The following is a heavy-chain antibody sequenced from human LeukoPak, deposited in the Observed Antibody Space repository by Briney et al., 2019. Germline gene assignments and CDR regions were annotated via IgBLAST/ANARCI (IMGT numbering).Heavy chain of an antibody. Sequence: GGSLRLSCAASGFTFSSYEMNWVRQAPGKGLEWVSYISSSGSTIYYADSVKGRFTISRDNSKNTLYLQMNSLRAEDTAVYYCATPVTTNLWGQGTLVTVSS. CDR1: GFTFSSYE. V-gene: IGHV3-48*03. J-gene: IGHJ5*02. CDR3: ATPVTTNL. CDR2: ISSSGSTI. D-gene: IGHD4-17*01.